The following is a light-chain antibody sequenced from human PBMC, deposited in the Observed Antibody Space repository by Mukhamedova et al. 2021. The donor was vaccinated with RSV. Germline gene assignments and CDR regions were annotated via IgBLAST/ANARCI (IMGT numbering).Light chain of an antibody. CDR3: QQYNSYPWM. Sequence: WYQRRVHGKAPKLLIYKASSLESGVPSRFSCSGSGTEFTLTISSLQPDDFATYYCQQYNSYPWMFGQGTKVEIK. CDR2: KAS. V-gene: IGKV1-5*03. J-gene: IGKJ1*01.